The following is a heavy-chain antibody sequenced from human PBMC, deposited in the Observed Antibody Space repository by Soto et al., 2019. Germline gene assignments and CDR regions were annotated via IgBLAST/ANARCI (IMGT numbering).Heavy chain of an antibody. CDR1: GFTFSSYS. D-gene: IGHD5-18*01. CDR2: ISSSSSYI. J-gene: IGHJ3*02. CDR3: ARAGIQLWLRRDAFDI. V-gene: IGHV3-21*01. Sequence: GGSLRLSCAASGFTFSSYSMNWVRQAPGKGLEWVSSISSSSSYIYYADSVKGRFTISRDNAKNSLYLQMNSLRAEDTAVYHCARAGIQLWLRRDAFDIWGQGTMVTVSS.